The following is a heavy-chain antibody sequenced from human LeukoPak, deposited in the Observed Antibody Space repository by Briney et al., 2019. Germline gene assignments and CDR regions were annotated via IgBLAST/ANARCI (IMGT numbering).Heavy chain of an antibody. CDR2: MNPNSGGT. CDR3: ARDKLGLGELSLYDH. Sequence: GASVKVSYKASGYTLTGNYMHWVRQAPGQGLEWMGWMNPNSGGTKYAQKFQGRVTMTRDTYISTAYMELSRLTSDDTAMYYCARDKLGLGELSLYDHWGQGTLVTVSS. D-gene: IGHD3-16*02. V-gene: IGHV1-2*02. J-gene: IGHJ5*02. CDR1: GYTLTGNY.